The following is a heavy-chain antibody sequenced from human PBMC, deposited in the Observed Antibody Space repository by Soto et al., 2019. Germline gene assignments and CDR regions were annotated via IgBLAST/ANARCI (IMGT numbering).Heavy chain of an antibody. CDR1: GFTFSSYG. CDR2: ISYDGSNK. Sequence: QVQLVESGGGVVQPGRSLRLSCAASGFTFSSYGMHWVRQAPGKGLEWVAVISYDGSNKYYADSVKGRFTISRDNSKNTLYLQMNSLRAEDTAVYYCAKAPTTVVTLPYFDYWGQGTLVTVSS. V-gene: IGHV3-30*18. D-gene: IGHD4-17*01. CDR3: AKAPTTVVTLPYFDY. J-gene: IGHJ4*02.